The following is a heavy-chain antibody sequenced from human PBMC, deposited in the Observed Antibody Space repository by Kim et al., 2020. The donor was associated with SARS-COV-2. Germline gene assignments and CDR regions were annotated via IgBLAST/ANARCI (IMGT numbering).Heavy chain of an antibody. V-gene: IGHV3-30*18. Sequence: GGSLRLSCAASGFTFSSYGMHWVRQAPGKGLEWVAVISYDGSNKYYADSVKGRFTISRDNSKNTLYLQMNSLRAEDTAVYYCAKGCSTSPSVERGYYYYGMDVWGQGTTVTVSS. D-gene: IGHD2-2*01. CDR3: AKGCSTSPSVERGYYYYGMDV. CDR1: GFTFSSYG. J-gene: IGHJ6*02. CDR2: ISYDGSNK.